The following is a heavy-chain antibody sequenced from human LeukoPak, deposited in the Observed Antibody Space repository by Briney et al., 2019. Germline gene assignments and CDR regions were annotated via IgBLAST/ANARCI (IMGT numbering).Heavy chain of an antibody. CDR3: AKDSKGTTWLDAFDI. CDR2: ISASGGST. CDR1: GFTFSSYA. V-gene: IGHV3-23*01. Sequence: GGSLRLSCAASGFTFSSYAMSWVRQAPGKGLDWVSGISASGGSTFYADSVKGRFTISRDTSRNTLYLQMNSLRVEDTAVYYCAKDSKGTTWLDAFDIWGQGTMVTVSS. J-gene: IGHJ3*02. D-gene: IGHD1-26*01.